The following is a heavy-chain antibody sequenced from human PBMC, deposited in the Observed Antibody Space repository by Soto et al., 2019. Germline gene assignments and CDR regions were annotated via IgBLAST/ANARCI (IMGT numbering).Heavy chain of an antibody. D-gene: IGHD2-15*01. V-gene: IGHV2-26*01. Sequence: QVTLKESGPVLVKPTETLTLTCTVSGFSLSNARMGVSWIRQPPGKALEWLAHIFSNDEKSYSTSLKSRLTIYKDTSKSQVVLTMTNMDPVDTATSYCARSPKGRDEDDGMDVWGQGTTVTVSS. CDR2: IFSNDEK. J-gene: IGHJ6*02. CDR3: ARSPKGRDEDDGMDV. CDR1: GFSLSNARMG.